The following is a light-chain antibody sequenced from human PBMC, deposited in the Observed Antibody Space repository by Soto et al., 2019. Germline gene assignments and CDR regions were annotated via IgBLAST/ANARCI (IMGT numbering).Light chain of an antibody. V-gene: IGKV1-5*01. Sequence: DIQMTQSPSTLSASVGDRVTITCRASQSISSWLAWYQQKPGKAPTLLIYDASSLESGVPSRFSGSGSGTEFTLTISSLQPDDFATEYCQQYNSYGTFGQGTKVESK. CDR2: DAS. CDR3: QQYNSYGT. J-gene: IGKJ1*01. CDR1: QSISSW.